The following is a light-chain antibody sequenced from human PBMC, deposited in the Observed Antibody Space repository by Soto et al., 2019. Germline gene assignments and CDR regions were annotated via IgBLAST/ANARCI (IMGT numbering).Light chain of an antibody. Sequence: EIVMTQSPATLSVSPGKTATLSCRASQSVSSDLAWYQQRPGQAPSLLIYGASTRATGIPARFSGSGSGTEFTLTISSLQSEDFAVYYWQQYNRGWTFGQGTKGEIK. V-gene: IGKV3-15*01. CDR1: QSVSSD. J-gene: IGKJ1*01. CDR3: QQYNRGWT. CDR2: GAS.